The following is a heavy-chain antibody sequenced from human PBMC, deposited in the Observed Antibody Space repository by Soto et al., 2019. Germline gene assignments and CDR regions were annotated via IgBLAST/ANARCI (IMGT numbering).Heavy chain of an antibody. V-gene: IGHV3-23*01. J-gene: IGHJ4*02. CDR2: ISGSGGST. CDR3: AKTPVEQWLVPYFDY. CDR1: GFTFSSYA. Sequence: EVQLLESGGGLVQPGGSLRLSCAASGFTFSSYAMSWVRQAPGKGLEWVSAISGSGGSTYYADSVKGRFTISRDNSKNTLYLQMNSLSAKDTAVYYCAKTPVEQWLVPYFDYWGQGTLVTVSS. D-gene: IGHD6-19*01.